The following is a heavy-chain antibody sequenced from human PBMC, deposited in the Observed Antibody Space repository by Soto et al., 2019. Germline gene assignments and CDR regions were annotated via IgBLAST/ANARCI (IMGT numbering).Heavy chain of an antibody. Sequence: QVHLQESGPGLVKPSQTLSLTCTVSGGSISSGGYFWSWIRQHPGKGLEWLGYIYHSGSTYYNPSLKIRASISVDTSNNPFSLKLTSVTAADTAVYYCASGAVAGFDYWGQGALVTVSS. D-gene: IGHD6-19*01. V-gene: IGHV4-31*03. CDR3: ASGAVAGFDY. CDR1: GGSISSGGYF. CDR2: IYHSGST. J-gene: IGHJ4*02.